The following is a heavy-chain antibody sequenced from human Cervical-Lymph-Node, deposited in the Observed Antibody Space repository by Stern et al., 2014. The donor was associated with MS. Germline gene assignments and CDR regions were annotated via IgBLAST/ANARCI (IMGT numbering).Heavy chain of an antibody. Sequence: QVQLVESGAEVKKPGSSVKVSCTASGGTFSTQAIHWVRQAPGQGLEWVGGIIPLFGSPNYAQKVQDRVTITADQSTSTANMELSGLRAEDTAVYDCATPSTGAVCGMDVWGQGTTVTVSS. J-gene: IGHJ6*02. CDR3: ATPSTGAVCGMDV. V-gene: IGHV1-69*01. CDR2: IIPLFGSP. CDR1: GGTFSTQA. D-gene: IGHD5/OR15-5a*01.